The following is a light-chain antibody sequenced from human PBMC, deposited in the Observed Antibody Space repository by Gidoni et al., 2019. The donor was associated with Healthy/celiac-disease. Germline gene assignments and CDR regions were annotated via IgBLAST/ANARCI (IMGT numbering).Light chain of an antibody. Sequence: DIVMPQSPDSLAVSLGERATINCKSSQSVLCSSNNKNYLAWYQQKPGQPPKLLIYWASTRESGVPDRFSGSGSGTDFTLTISSLQAEDVAVYYCQQYYSTPLLTFGGGTKVEIK. J-gene: IGKJ4*01. CDR1: QSVLCSSNNKNY. CDR2: WAS. CDR3: QQYYSTPLLT. V-gene: IGKV4-1*01.